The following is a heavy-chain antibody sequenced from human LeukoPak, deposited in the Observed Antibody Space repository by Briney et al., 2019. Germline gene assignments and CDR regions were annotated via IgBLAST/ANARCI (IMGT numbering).Heavy chain of an antibody. CDR1: GFTFSNAW. CDR3: TTWEPTYYYDSSGYYLGELDY. D-gene: IGHD3-22*01. J-gene: IGHJ4*02. CDR2: IKSKTDGGTT. V-gene: IGHV3-15*01. Sequence: GGSLRLSCAASGFTFSNAWMSWVRQAPGKGLEWVGRIKSKTDGGTTDYAAPVKGRFTISRDDSKNTLYLQMNSLKTEDTAVYYCTTWEPTYYYDSSGYYLGELDYWGQGTLVTVSS.